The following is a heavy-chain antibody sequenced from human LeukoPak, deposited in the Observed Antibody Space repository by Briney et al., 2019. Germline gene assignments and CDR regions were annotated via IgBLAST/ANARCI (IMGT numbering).Heavy chain of an antibody. CDR3: AGERPTMVRGVIQAYYFDH. CDR1: GGSIRNYY. D-gene: IGHD3-10*01. J-gene: IGHJ4*02. Sequence: PSETLSLTCTVSGGSIRNYYWSWIRQPPGKGLEWIGYIYYSGSTNYNPSLKSRVTMSVDTSKNQFSLRLSSVTAADTAVYYCAGERPTMVRGVIQAYYFDHWGQGTLVTVSS. CDR2: IYYSGST. V-gene: IGHV4-59*12.